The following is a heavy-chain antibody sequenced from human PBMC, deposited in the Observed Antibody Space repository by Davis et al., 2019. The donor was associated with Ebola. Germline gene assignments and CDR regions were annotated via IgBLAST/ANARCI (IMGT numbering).Heavy chain of an antibody. CDR3: ASSAVRGVINWFDP. D-gene: IGHD3-10*01. CDR2: INQDGNEK. V-gene: IGHV3-7*01. Sequence: PGGSLRLSCAASGFTFSGYWMSWVRQAPGKGLEWVANINQDGNEKYYVDSVKGRFTISRDNAKNSLYLQMNSLRAEDTAVYYCASSAVRGVINWFDPWGQGTLVTVSS. CDR1: GFTFSGYW. J-gene: IGHJ5*02.